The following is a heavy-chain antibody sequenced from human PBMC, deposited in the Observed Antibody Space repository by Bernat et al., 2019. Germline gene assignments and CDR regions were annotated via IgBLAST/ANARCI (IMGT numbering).Heavy chain of an antibody. CDR3: ARDIDTSSHYSNFDP. CDR1: GFSLRHYG. CDR2: LWHDGSRK. V-gene: IGHV3-33*01. Sequence: QVQVVESGGGVVQPGRSLRLSCAASGFSLRHYGMHWVRQAPGKGLEWVAVLWHDGSRKYYADSVKGRFTFSRDNSEITLYLQMDSLRAEDTAVYYCARDIDTSSHYSNFDPWGQGTLVTVSS. J-gene: IGHJ5*02. D-gene: IGHD3-3*01.